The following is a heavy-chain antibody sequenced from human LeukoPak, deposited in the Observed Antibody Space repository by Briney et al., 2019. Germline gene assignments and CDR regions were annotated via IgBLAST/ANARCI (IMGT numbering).Heavy chain of an antibody. J-gene: IGHJ4*02. Sequence: ETLSLTCAVYGGSFSGYYWNWIRQPPGKGLEWVSSISSSSSYIYYADSVKGRFTISRDHAKNSLYLQMNSLRAEDTAVYYCARDLAGYSSGWSDYWGQGTLVTVSS. CDR3: ARDLAGYSSGWSDY. D-gene: IGHD6-19*01. V-gene: IGHV3-21*01. CDR2: ISSSSSYI. CDR1: GGSFSGYY.